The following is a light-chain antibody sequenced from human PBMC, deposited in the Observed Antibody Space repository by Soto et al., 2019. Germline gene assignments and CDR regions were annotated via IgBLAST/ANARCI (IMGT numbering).Light chain of an antibody. J-gene: IGKJ2*01. CDR2: DAS. CDR3: QQYNSYSRT. Sequence: DIQMTQSPSTLSASVGDRVTITCRASQSISSWLAWYQQKPGKAHKLLIYDASSLESGVPSRFSGSGSGTEFTLTISSLQPDDFATYYCQQYNSYSRTFGQGTKLEIK. V-gene: IGKV1-5*01. CDR1: QSISSW.